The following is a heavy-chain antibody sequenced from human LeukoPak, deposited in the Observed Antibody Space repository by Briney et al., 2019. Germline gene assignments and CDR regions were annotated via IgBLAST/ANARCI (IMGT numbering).Heavy chain of an antibody. CDR2: MYYDGST. Sequence: PSETLSLTCTVSGGSIYSTTYYWGWIRQPPGKGLEWIGSMYYDGSTYYNPSLKSRVTISVDTSKNQFSLKLISVTAADTAVYFCARRSDSGSDDGEDYFDYWSQGTLVTVSS. V-gene: IGHV4-39*01. J-gene: IGHJ4*02. CDR3: ARRSDSGSDDGEDYFDY. CDR1: GGSIYSTTYY. D-gene: IGHD1-26*01.